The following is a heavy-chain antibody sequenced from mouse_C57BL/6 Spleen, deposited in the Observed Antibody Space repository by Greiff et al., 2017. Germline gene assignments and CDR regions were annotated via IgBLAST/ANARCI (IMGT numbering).Heavy chain of an antibody. V-gene: IGHV1-82*01. Sequence: VQLQESGPELVKPGASVKISCKASGYAFSSSWMNWVKQRPGKGLEWIGRIYPGDGDTNYNGKFKGKATLTADKSSSTAYMQLSSLTSEDSAVYFCAMGDSSGYVGYWGQGTTLTVSS. CDR1: GYAFSSSW. CDR3: AMGDSSGYVGY. D-gene: IGHD3-2*02. J-gene: IGHJ2*01. CDR2: IYPGDGDT.